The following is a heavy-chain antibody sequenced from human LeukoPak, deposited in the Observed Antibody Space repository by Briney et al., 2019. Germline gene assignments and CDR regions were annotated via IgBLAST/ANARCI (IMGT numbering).Heavy chain of an antibody. J-gene: IGHJ6*03. CDR3: ARVTGSSWYGYYYYYMDV. V-gene: IGHV1-24*01. D-gene: IGHD6-13*01. Sequence: ASVKVSCKVSGYSLTELSMHWVRQAPGKGLEWMGGFDPEDGETVYAQKFQGRVTMTEDTFTDTAYMELSSLISEDTAVYYCARVTGSSWYGYYYYYMDVWGKGTTVTISS. CDR2: FDPEDGET. CDR1: GYSLTELS.